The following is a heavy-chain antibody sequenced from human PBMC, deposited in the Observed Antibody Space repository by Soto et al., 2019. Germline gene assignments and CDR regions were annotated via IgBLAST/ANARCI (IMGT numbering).Heavy chain of an antibody. V-gene: IGHV3-23*01. Sequence: GGSLRLSCAAFGFAFSNHSISWVRQAPGKGLEWVSRVSAPAGTTYYTDSVKGRFTISRDNSRNAVYLQMNSLRADDTAVYYCAKDRLAGGFDYWGQGTLVTVS. J-gene: IGHJ4*02. CDR3: AKDRLAGGFDY. D-gene: IGHD3-16*01. CDR2: VSAPAGTT. CDR1: GFAFSNHS.